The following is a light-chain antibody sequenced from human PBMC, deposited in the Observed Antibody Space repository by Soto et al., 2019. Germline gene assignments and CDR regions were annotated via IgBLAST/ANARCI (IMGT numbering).Light chain of an antibody. J-gene: IGLJ2*01. CDR2: NNN. Sequence: QSVLIQPPSASGTPGQRVTISCSGSTSNIGSNPVNWYQQLPGTAPKLLIFNNNKRPSGVPDRFSGSKSGTSASLAIDGLQSEDEAEYFCAAWDDSVGTYIVFGGGTKLTVL. CDR1: TSNIGSNP. CDR3: AAWDDSVGTYIV. V-gene: IGLV1-44*01.